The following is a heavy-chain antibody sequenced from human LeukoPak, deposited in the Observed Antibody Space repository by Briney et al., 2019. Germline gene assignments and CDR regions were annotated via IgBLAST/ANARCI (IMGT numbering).Heavy chain of an antibody. D-gene: IGHD6-19*01. CDR3: ARDGSSGWYWVDY. CDR2: IWSDGSNK. V-gene: IGHV3-33*01. CDR1: GFTFSSYG. J-gene: IGHJ4*02. Sequence: GGSLRLSCAASGFTFSSYGMHWVRQAPGKGLEWVAVIWSDGSNKYYADSVKGRFTISRDNSKNTLYLQLNSLRAGDTAVYYCARDGSSGWYWVDYWGQGTLVTVSS.